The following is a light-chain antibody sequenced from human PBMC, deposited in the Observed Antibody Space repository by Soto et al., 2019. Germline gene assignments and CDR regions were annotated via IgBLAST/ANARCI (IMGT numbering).Light chain of an antibody. CDR1: QTISTY. V-gene: IGKV1-39*01. CDR3: QQCYSSPRT. Sequence: DIQMTPSPSTLSASIGDRVTITCRASQTISTYLNWYQQKLGKAPTLLIYAASSLQSGVPSRFSGGGSGTDFTLTIRSLQPEDFATYFCQQCYSSPRTFGQGTKVEIK. CDR2: AAS. J-gene: IGKJ1*01.